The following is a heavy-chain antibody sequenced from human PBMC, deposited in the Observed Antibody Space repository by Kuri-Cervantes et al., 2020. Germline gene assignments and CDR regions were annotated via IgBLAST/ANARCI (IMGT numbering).Heavy chain of an antibody. D-gene: IGHD2-8*02. CDR3: ARVPFTGYYFDY. CDR1: GESFSGYY. V-gene: IGHV4-34*01. Sequence: SETLSLTCAVYGESFSGYYWSWIRQSPGKGLEWIGEINHRGYTDYNPSLKSRVTISVDTSKNQFSLKLSSVTAADTAVYYCARVPFTGYYFDYWGQGTLVTVSS. J-gene: IGHJ4*02. CDR2: INHRGYT.